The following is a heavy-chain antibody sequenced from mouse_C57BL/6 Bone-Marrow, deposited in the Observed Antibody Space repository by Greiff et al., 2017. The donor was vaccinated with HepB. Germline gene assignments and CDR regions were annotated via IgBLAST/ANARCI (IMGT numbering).Heavy chain of an antibody. CDR2: IRSKSNNYAT. J-gene: IGHJ2*01. CDR3: VRHNWEGFDY. CDR1: GFSFNTYA. V-gene: IGHV10-1*01. Sequence: EVQLVESGGGLVQPKGSLKLSCAASGFSFNTYAMNWVRQAPGKGLEWVARIRSKSNNYATYYADSVKDRFTISRDDSESMLYLQMNNLKTEDTAMYYCVRHNWEGFDYWGQGTTLTVSS. D-gene: IGHD4-1*01.